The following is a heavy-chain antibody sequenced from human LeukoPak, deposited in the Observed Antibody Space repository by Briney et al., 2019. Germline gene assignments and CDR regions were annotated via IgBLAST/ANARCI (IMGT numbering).Heavy chain of an antibody. CDR3: ARHNTVANDY. J-gene: IGHJ4*02. CDR1: GFAFSMYN. Sequence: GGSLRLSCAASGFAFSMYNMNWVRQAPGKGLEWLSYISGSGNTIYYADSVRGRFTISRDNAKNSLYLQMNSLRDEDTAVYYCARHNTVANDYWGQGTLVTVSS. V-gene: IGHV3-48*02. D-gene: IGHD4-17*01. CDR2: ISGSGNTI.